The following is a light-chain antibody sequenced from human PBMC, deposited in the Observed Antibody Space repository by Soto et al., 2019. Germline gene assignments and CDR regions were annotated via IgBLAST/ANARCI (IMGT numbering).Light chain of an antibody. CDR2: WAS. CDR3: QQYYSTPWT. CDR1: QSVLYSSNNKNY. Sequence: DIVMTQSPDSLAVSLGERATINCKSSQSVLYSSNNKNYLAWYQQKPGQPPKLLIYWASTRESGVPDRFSGSGAGRDYTLSNSCLQAEDVALYNCQQYYSTPWTFGQGTKVEIK. J-gene: IGKJ1*01. V-gene: IGKV4-1*01.